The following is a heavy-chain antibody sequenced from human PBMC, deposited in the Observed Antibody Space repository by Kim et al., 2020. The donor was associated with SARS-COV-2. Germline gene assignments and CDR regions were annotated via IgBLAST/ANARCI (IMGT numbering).Heavy chain of an antibody. CDR2: IDPSDSYT. V-gene: IGHV5-10-1*01. J-gene: IGHJ4*02. CDR1: GYSFTSYW. Sequence: GESLKISCKGSGYSFTSYWISWVRQMPGKGLEWMGRIDPSDSYTNYSPSFQGHVTISADKSISTAYLQWSSLKASDTAMYYCARLWVGYSSSWNPPTGSCWGQGTLGTVSS. D-gene: IGHD6-13*01. CDR3: ARLWVGYSSSWNPPTGSC.